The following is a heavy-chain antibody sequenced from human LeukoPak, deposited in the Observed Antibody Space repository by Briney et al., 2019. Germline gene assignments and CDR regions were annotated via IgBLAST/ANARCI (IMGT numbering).Heavy chain of an antibody. Sequence: SVKVSCKASGGTFSSYAISWVRQAPGQGLEWMGGIIPIFGTANYAQKFRGRVTITADKSTSTAYMELSSLRSEDTAVYYCARSSTIAAAGPYYFDYWGQGTLVTVSS. CDR3: ARSSTIAAAGPYYFDY. CDR2: IIPIFGTA. J-gene: IGHJ4*02. V-gene: IGHV1-69*06. D-gene: IGHD6-13*01. CDR1: GGTFSSYA.